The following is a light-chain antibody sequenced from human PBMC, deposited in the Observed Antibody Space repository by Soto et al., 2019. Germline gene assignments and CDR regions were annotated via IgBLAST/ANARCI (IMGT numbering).Light chain of an antibody. CDR3: SSYAGSNNIYV. J-gene: IGLJ1*01. Sequence: QSALIQPPSASGSPGQSVTIFCTGTSSDTGGYNYVSWYQQHPGKAPKLMIYEVSKRPSGGPDRFSGSKSGNTASLTVSGLQAEDEADYYCSSYAGSNNIYVFGTGTKVTVL. CDR2: EVS. CDR1: SSDTGGYNY. V-gene: IGLV2-8*01.